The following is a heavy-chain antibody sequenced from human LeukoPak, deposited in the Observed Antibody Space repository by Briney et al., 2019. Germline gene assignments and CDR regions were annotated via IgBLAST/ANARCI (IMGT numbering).Heavy chain of an antibody. CDR3: ARGNPRLNIVVVPAALYYFDY. Sequence: PSETLSLTRAVYGGSFSGYYWSWIPHPPGKGLEWNGEINHSGSTNYNPTLKCRVTISFDTSKNQFYLNLSSVTAADTAVYYCARGNPRLNIVVVPAALYYFDYWGQGTLVTVSS. CDR2: INHSGST. V-gene: IGHV4-34*01. CDR1: GGSFSGYY. J-gene: IGHJ4*02. D-gene: IGHD2-2*01.